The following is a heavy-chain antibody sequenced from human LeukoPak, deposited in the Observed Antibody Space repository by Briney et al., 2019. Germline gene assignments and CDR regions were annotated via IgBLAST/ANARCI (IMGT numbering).Heavy chain of an antibody. Sequence: ASVKVSCKASGYTFTSYGISWVRQAPGQGLEWMGWISAYNGNTNYVQKLQGRVTMTTDTSTSTAYMELRSLRSDDTAVYYCARDGGYSSSWNDFDYWGQGTLVTVSS. CDR2: ISAYNGNT. CDR3: ARDGGYSSSWNDFDY. D-gene: IGHD6-13*01. J-gene: IGHJ4*02. CDR1: GYTFTSYG. V-gene: IGHV1-18*01.